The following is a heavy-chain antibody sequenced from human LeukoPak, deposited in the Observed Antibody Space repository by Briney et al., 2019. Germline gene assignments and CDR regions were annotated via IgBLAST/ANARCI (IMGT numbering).Heavy chain of an antibody. V-gene: IGHV3-9*01. J-gene: IGHJ1*01. D-gene: IGHD3-9*01. CDR3: AKGFSIRYLGRLLQH. Sequence: GGSLRLSCAASGFTFDDYAMHWVRQAPGKGLEWVSGISWNGANIHYADAVKGRFTISRDNAKNSLYLQMNSLRAEDTALYYCAKGFSIRYLGRLLQHWGQGTLVTVSS. CDR2: ISWNGANI. CDR1: GFTFDDYA.